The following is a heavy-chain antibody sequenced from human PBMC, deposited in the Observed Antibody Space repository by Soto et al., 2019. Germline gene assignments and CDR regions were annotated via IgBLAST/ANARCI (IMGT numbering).Heavy chain of an antibody. D-gene: IGHD2-21*01. J-gene: IGHJ3*02. CDR1: GGSIGNDNYF. CDR3: AREVIAPTDADCFDI. V-gene: IGHV4-31*03. Sequence: QVQLQESGPGLVKPSQTLSLTCTVSGGSIGNDNYFWAWFRQLPGKGLEWIGYILYTGIASYNPSLIGRVTLLVDTTKNQFSMNLNSVTAADTATYYCAREVIAPTDADCFDIWGQGTMVTVSS. CDR2: ILYTGIA.